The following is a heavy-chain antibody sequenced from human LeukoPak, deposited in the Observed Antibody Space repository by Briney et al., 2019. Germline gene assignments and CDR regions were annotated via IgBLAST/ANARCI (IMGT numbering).Heavy chain of an antibody. CDR2: INQRGGEI. V-gene: IGHV3-7*01. Sequence: GGSLRLSCAASGFTFNSYGMHWVRQAPGKGLEWVANINQRGGEIHYVDSVRGRFIISRDNSKNSLYLQMNSLRAEDTALYYCSVGSYFDYWGQGTLVTVSS. D-gene: IGHD3-10*01. CDR3: SVGSYFDY. CDR1: GFTFNSYG. J-gene: IGHJ4*02.